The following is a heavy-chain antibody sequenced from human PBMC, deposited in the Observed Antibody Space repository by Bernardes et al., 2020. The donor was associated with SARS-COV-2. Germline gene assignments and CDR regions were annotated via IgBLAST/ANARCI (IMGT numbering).Heavy chain of an antibody. V-gene: IGHV3-30-3*01. CDR2: ISYDGSNK. J-gene: IGHJ4*02. CDR3: ARDQATVDTAVPGY. CDR1: GFTFSSYA. Sequence: GGSLRLSCAASGFTFSSYAMHWVRQAPGKGLEWVAVISYDGSNKYYADSVKGRFTISRDNSKNTLYLQMNSLRAEDTAVYYCARDQATVDTAVPGYWGQGTLVTVSS. D-gene: IGHD5-18*01.